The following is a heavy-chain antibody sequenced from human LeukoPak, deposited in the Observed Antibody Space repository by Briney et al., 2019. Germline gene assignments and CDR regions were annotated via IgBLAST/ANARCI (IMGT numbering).Heavy chain of an antibody. J-gene: IGHJ1*01. CDR3: AKLSAAGTFQH. CDR2: ISWNSGSI. D-gene: IGHD6-13*01. CDR1: GFTFDDYA. Sequence: GGSLRLSCAASGFTFDDYAMHWVRHAPGKGLEWVSGISWNSGSIGYADSVKGRFTISRDNAKNSLYLQMNSLRAEDTALYYCAKLSAAGTFQHWGQGTLVTVSS. V-gene: IGHV3-9*01.